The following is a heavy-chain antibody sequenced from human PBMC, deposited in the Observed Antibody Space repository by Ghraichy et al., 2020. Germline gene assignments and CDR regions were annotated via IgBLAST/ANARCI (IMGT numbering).Heavy chain of an antibody. CDR2: IYPGGST. J-gene: IGHJ5*02. CDR1: GGSIRSGSYY. D-gene: IGHD2-2*03. Sequence: SETLSLTCTVVGGSIRSGSYYWGWIRQPPGKAPEWIASIYPGGSTHYNPPLKSRVTMSADTAKNQFSLSLTSVTAADTAIYYCARSGYCNAARCFQYWFDLWGQGTLVTVSS. CDR3: ARSGYCNAARCFQYWFDL. V-gene: IGHV4-39*01.